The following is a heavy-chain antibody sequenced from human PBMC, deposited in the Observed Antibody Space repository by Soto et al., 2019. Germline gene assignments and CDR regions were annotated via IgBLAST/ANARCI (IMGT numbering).Heavy chain of an antibody. D-gene: IGHD7-27*01. Sequence: QVQLQESGPGLVKPSQTLSLTCTVSGGSISSGGYYWSWIRQHPGKGLEWIGDIYYSGSTYYNPSLKSRITISVDTSNNQSSLTLRSVTAPDNAEYYCAGEPLTWGQGSLVTVSS. V-gene: IGHV4-31*03. CDR1: GGSISSGGYY. J-gene: IGHJ4*02. CDR3: AGEPLT. CDR2: IYYSGST.